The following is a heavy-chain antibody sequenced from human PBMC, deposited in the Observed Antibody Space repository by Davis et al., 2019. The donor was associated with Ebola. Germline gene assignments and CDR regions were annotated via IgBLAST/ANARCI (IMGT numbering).Heavy chain of an antibody. CDR2: INAGNGNT. D-gene: IGHD5-18*01. CDR3: ARDTPRGYSYGDDAFDI. CDR1: GYTFTSYA. J-gene: IGHJ3*02. Sequence: ASVKVSCKASGYTFTSYAMHWVRQAPGQRLEWMGWINAGNGNTKYSQKFQGRVTITADESTSTAYMELSSLRSEDTAVYYCARDTPRGYSYGDDAFDIWGQGTMVTVSS. V-gene: IGHV1-3*01.